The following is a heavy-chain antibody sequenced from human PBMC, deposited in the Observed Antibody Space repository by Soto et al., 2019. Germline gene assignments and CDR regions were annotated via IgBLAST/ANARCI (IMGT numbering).Heavy chain of an antibody. J-gene: IGHJ5*02. V-gene: IGHV1-46*01. Sequence: GASVKVSCKASGYTFTSYYMHWVRQAPGQGLEWMGIINPSGGSTSYAQKFQGRVTMTRDTSTSTVYMELSSLRSEDTAVYYCARSYFRGGSNFVIFDLWGQGSLVTVSS. CDR3: ARSYFRGGSNFVIFDL. CDR2: INPSGGST. D-gene: IGHD1-26*01. CDR1: GYTFTSYY.